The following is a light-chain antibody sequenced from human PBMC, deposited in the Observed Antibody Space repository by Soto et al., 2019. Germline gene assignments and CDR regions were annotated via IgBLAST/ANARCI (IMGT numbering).Light chain of an antibody. CDR1: QSVSSN. Sequence: EIVMKQSPATLSVSPGERATLSCRASQSVSSNLAWYQQKPGQAPRLLIYDASSRATGIPARFSGSGSGTDFTLTISSLEPEDFAVYYCQQYGSSRGTFGPGTKVDI. J-gene: IGKJ3*01. V-gene: IGKV3D-15*02. CDR3: QQYGSSRGT. CDR2: DAS.